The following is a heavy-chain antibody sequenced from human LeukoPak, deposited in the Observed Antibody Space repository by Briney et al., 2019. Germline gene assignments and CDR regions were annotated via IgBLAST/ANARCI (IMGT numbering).Heavy chain of an antibody. CDR3: ARHRGPYYYGMDV. Sequence: PGGSLRLSCAAPGFTVSSNYMSWVRQAPGKGLEWVSVIYSGGSTYYADSVKGRFTISRDNSKNTLYLQMNSLRAEDTAVYYCARHRGPYYYGMDVWGQGTTVTVSS. J-gene: IGHJ6*02. CDR2: IYSGGST. V-gene: IGHV3-66*04. CDR1: GFTVSSNY.